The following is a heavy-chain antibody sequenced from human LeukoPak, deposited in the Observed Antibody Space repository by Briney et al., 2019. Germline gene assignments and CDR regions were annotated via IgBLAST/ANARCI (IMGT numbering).Heavy chain of an antibody. J-gene: IGHJ5*02. CDR1: ALTSISYA. Sequence: CLTLAWSPAALTSISYAIQWGRPTPGKGLEWVAVISYDVGNKYYTDSVRGRFTITRVNSKNKLYLQMNSLMADEATVYYCARDRLAADGYGSWFDHWGQGALVTVSS. D-gene: IGHD5-12*01. CDR3: ARDRLAADGYGSWFDH. CDR2: ISYDVGNK. V-gene: IGHV3-30*10.